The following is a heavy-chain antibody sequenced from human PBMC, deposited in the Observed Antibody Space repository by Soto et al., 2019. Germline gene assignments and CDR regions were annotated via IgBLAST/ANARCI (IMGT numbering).Heavy chain of an antibody. Sequence: ASVKASCKASGGTFSSYAISWVRQAPGQGLEWMGGIIPIFGTANYAQKFQGRVTITADESTSTAYMELSSLRSEDTAVYYCARVPSIAARLKGHWFDPWGRGTLVTVSS. CDR1: GGTFSSYA. CDR3: ARVPSIAARLKGHWFDP. V-gene: IGHV1-69*01. D-gene: IGHD6-6*01. J-gene: IGHJ5*02. CDR2: IIPIFGTA.